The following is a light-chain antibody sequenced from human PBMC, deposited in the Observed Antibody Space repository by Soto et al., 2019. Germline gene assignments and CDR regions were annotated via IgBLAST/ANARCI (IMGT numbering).Light chain of an antibody. J-gene: IGKJ1*01. CDR1: QGISNY. CDR3: QKYNSAPWT. Sequence: DIQMTQSPSSLTASVGDRVTITCRASQGISNYLAWYQQQPGKVPKLLIYVASTLQSGVPSRFSGSGSGTDFTLTISSLQPEDVATYYCQKYNSAPWTFGQGTKVEIK. V-gene: IGKV1-27*01. CDR2: VAS.